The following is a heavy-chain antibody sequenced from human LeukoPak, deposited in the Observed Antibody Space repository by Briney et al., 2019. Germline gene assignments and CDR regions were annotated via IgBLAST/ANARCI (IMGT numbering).Heavy chain of an antibody. D-gene: IGHD2-2*02. V-gene: IGHV3-66*02. CDR1: GFTVSSNY. J-gene: IGHJ6*04. CDR2: IYSGGST. CDR3: ARDRPGYCSSTSCYNLTGMDV. Sequence: GGSLRLSCAASGFTVSSNYMSWVRQAPGKGLEWVSVIYSGGSTYYADSVKGRFTISRDNSKNTLYLQMNSLRAEDTAVYYCARDRPGYCSSTSCYNLTGMDVWGKGTTVTVSS.